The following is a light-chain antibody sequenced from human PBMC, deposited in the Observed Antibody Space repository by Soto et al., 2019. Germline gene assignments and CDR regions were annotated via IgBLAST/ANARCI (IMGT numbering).Light chain of an antibody. V-gene: IGLV2-8*01. CDR2: EVS. CDR1: SSDVGGYNS. J-gene: IGLJ1*01. Sequence: QSALTQPPSASGSPGQSVTISCTGTSSDVGGYNSVSWYQYHPGKAPKLMIYEVSKRPSGVPDRFSGSKSGNTASLTVSGLQAEDEADYYCSSFAVRSYVFGTGTKVTVL. CDR3: SSFAVRSYV.